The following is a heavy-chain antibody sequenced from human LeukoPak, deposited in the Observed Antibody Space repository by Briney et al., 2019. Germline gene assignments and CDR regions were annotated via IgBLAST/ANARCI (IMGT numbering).Heavy chain of an antibody. CDR2: IFHTGST. J-gene: IGHJ5*02. V-gene: IGHV4-30-2*01. CDR1: GGSITTETYS. D-gene: IGHD3-10*01. CDR3: VRTKEMCFGERSPGWIDP. Sequence: PSQTLSLTCAVSGGSITTETYSWNWMRQPPGKGLEWIGYIFHTGSTLYNPSLKSRVTMTVDRSKNQFSLNLRSVTAADTAVYYCVRTKEMCFGERSPGWIDPWGRGTLVTVSS.